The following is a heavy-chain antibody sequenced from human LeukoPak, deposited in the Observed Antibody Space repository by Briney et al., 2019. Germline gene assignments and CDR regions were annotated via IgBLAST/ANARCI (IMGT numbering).Heavy chain of an antibody. J-gene: IGHJ6*03. D-gene: IGHD6-19*01. CDR1: GDSVSSNSAA. CDR3: ARGVRLDSSGWSSIGYYYYYYMDV. Sequence: SQTLSLTCAISGDSVSSNSAAWNWIRQSPSRGLEWLGRTYYRSKWYNDYAVSVKSRITINPDTSKNQFSLQLNSVTPEDTAVYYCARGVRLDSSGWSSIGYYYYYYMDVWGKGTTVTVSS. CDR2: TYYRSKWYN. V-gene: IGHV6-1*01.